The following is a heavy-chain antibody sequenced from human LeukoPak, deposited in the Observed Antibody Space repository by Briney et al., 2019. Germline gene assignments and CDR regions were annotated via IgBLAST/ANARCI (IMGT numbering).Heavy chain of an antibody. J-gene: IGHJ4*02. V-gene: IGHV4-59*01. CDR1: GGSISSYY. D-gene: IGHD3-10*01. Sequence: SETLSLTCTVSGGSISSYYWSWIRQPPGKGLEWIGYIYYSGSTNYNPSLKSRVTISVDTSKNQFSLKLSSVTAADTAVYYYARGSMVRGVTHDYWGQGTLVTVSS. CDR3: ARGSMVRGVTHDY. CDR2: IYYSGST.